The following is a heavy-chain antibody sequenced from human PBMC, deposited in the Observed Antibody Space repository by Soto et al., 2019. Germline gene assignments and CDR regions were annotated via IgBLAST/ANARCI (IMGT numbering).Heavy chain of an antibody. J-gene: IGHJ6*02. CDR3: ARDWGSGYYYYYYYYGMDV. Sequence: ASVKVSCKASGYTFTSYGISWVRQAPGQGLEWMGWISAYNGNTNYAQKLQGRVTMTTDTSTSTAYMELRSLRSDDTAVYYCARDWGSGYYYYYYYYGMDVWGQGTTVTVSS. CDR1: GYTFTSYG. CDR2: ISAYNGNT. V-gene: IGHV1-18*01. D-gene: IGHD3-22*01.